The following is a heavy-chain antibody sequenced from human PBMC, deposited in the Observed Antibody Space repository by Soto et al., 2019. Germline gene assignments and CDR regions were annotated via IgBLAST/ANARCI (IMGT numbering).Heavy chain of an antibody. CDR2: IYHSGST. CDR1: GGSISSGNW. D-gene: IGHD6-19*01. J-gene: IGHJ4*02. Sequence: PSETLSLTCAVSGGSISSGNWWSWVRQPPGKGLEWIGEIYHSGSTNYNPSLKSRVTISVDKSKNQFSLKLSSVTAADTAVYYCARDLAVAGYFDYWGQGTLVTVSS. V-gene: IGHV4-4*02. CDR3: ARDLAVAGYFDY.